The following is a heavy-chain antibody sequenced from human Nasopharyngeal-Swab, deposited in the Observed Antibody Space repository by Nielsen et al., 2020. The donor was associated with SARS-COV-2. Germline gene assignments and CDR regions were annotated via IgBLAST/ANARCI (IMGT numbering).Heavy chain of an antibody. V-gene: IGHV4-30-4*01. J-gene: IGHJ3*02. CDR3: AREVASANKNAFDI. D-gene: IGHD2/OR15-2a*01. Sequence: SETLSLTCSVSGGSISSGDYYWSWIRQPPGKGLEWIGYIYSSANTYYNPSLKSRVSMSVDMSKNQFSLKLSSVTAADTAVYYCAREVASANKNAFDIWGQGTMVTVSS. CDR1: GGSISSGDYY. CDR2: IYSSANT.